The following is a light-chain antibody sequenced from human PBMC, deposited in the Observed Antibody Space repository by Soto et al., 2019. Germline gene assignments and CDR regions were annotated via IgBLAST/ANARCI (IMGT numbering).Light chain of an antibody. J-gene: IGLJ2*01. Sequence: QSVLTQPASVSGSPGQSITISCTGTSSDIGTYKYVSWYQQHPGKAPKLMIYEVSNRPSGVSNRFSGSKSGNTASLTISGLQAEDGAGYYCSSYTISRTLVLFGGGTKLPVL. CDR1: SSDIGTYKY. CDR3: SSYTISRTLVL. CDR2: EVS. V-gene: IGLV2-14*01.